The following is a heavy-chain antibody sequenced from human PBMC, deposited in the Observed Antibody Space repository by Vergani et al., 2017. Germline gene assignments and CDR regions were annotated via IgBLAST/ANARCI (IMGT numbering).Heavy chain of an antibody. V-gene: IGHV1-2*02. CDR1: GYTFTGYY. Sequence: QVQLVQSGAEVKKPGASVKVSCKASGYTFTGYYMHWMRQAPGQGLEWMGWINPSSGGTNYAQKFQGRVTMTRDTSINTAYMTLTDLRSDDTAVYYCARDDGPYCDGDYCYAFDFWGQGTLVTVSS. J-gene: IGHJ4*02. CDR3: ARDDGPYCDGDYCYAFDF. CDR2: INPSSGGT. D-gene: IGHD2-21*02.